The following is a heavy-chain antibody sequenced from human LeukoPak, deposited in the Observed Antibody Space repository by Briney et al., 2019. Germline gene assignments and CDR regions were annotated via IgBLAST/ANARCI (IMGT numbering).Heavy chain of an antibody. Sequence: SVKVSCKASGGAFSSYPISWVRRAPGQGLEWMGATIPIFGTANYVQKFQGRVTITADESTSTAYMELSSLRSEDTAVYYCARCYYDSSGYRSPFDYWGQGTLVTVSS. D-gene: IGHD3-22*01. CDR3: ARCYYDSSGYRSPFDY. J-gene: IGHJ4*02. CDR1: GGAFSSYP. CDR2: TIPIFGTA. V-gene: IGHV1-69*13.